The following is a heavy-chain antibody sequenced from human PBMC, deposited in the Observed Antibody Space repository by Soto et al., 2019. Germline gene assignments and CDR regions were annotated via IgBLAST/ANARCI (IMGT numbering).Heavy chain of an antibody. J-gene: IGHJ4*02. Sequence: QVQLVESGGGVVQPGRSLRLSCAASGFTFSSYDMHWVRQAPGKGLEWVAVISYDGTNKYYADSVNGRFTISRDNSKNTLYLEMHSLTAEGTAVYYCAKKFDYYDNSGLLDYWGQGTLVTVSS. V-gene: IGHV3-30*18. CDR2: ISYDGTNK. D-gene: IGHD3-22*01. CDR1: GFTFSSYD. CDR3: AKKFDYYDNSGLLDY.